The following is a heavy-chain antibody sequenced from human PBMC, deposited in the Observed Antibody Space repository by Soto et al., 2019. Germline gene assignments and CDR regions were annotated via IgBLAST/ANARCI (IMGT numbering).Heavy chain of an antibody. CDR1: GGSFSGYY. V-gene: IGHV4-34*01. J-gene: IGHJ3*02. D-gene: IGHD6-13*01. CDR3: ARGSRIEATGTRGAFDI. CDR2: INHSGST. Sequence: SETLSLTCAVYGGSFSGYYWSWIRQPPGKGLEWIGEINHSGSTNYNPSLKSRVTISVDTSKNQFSLKLSSVTAADTAVYYCARGSRIEATGTRGAFDIWGQGTMVTVSS.